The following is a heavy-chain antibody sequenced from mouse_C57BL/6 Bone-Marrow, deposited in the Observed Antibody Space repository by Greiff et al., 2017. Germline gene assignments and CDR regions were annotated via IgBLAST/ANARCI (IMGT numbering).Heavy chain of an antibody. CDR3: ARGYYSCSSYCYFDV. J-gene: IGHJ1*03. CDR2: IYPGDGDT. CDR1: GYAFSSYW. Sequence: QVQLKESGAELVKPGASVKISCKASGYAFSSYWMNWVKQRPGKGLEWIGQIYPGDGDTNYNGKFKGKATLTADKSSSTAYMQLSSLTSEDSAVYFCARGYYSCSSYCYFDVWGTGTTVTVSS. D-gene: IGHD2-3*01. V-gene: IGHV1-80*01.